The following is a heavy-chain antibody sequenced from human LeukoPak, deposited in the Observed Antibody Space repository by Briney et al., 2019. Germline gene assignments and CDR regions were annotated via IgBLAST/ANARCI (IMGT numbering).Heavy chain of an antibody. J-gene: IGHJ4*02. CDR1: GFTFSSYG. Sequence: SGGSLRLSCAASGFTFSSYGMHWVRQAPGKGLEWVAFIRYDGSNKYYADSVKGQFTISRDNSKNTLYLQMNSLRAEDTAVYYCAKGDVDTAMAKDYWGQGTLVTVSS. CDR3: AKGDVDTAMAKDY. V-gene: IGHV3-30*02. CDR2: IRYDGSNK. D-gene: IGHD5-18*01.